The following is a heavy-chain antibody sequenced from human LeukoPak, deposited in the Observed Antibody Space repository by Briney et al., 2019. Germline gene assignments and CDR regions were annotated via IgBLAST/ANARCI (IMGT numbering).Heavy chain of an antibody. CDR3: ARVSRNVLLWFGESYYFDY. V-gene: IGHV3-48*03. CDR1: GFTFSSYE. D-gene: IGHD3-10*01. CDR2: ISSSGSTI. J-gene: IGHJ4*02. Sequence: PGGSLILSCAASGFTFSSYEMNWVRQAPGKGLEWASYISSSGSTIYYADSVKGRFTIPRDNAKNSLDLQMNSLRAEDTAVYYCARVSRNVLLWFGESYYFDYWGQGTLVTVSS.